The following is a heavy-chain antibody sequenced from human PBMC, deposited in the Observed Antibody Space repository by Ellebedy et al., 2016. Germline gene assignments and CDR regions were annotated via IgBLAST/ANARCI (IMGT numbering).Heavy chain of an antibody. CDR2: INAGNANT. J-gene: IGHJ4*02. CDR3: ATDPYYYDSSGYY. Sequence: ASVKVSCKASGYSFATYAMHWVRQAPGQRLEWMGWINAGNANTKYSQKFQGRVTMTEDTSTDTAYMELSSLRSEDTAVYYCATDPYYYDSSGYYWGQGTLVTVSS. D-gene: IGHD3-22*01. V-gene: IGHV1-3*01. CDR1: GYSFATYA.